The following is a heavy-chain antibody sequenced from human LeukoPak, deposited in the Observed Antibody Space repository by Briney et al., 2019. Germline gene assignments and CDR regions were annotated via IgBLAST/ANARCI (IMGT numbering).Heavy chain of an antibody. J-gene: IGHJ4*02. CDR3: ARGFKPDYGDCGTSFDY. CDR1: GYTFTSYD. V-gene: IGHV1-8*01. D-gene: IGHD4-17*01. Sequence: ASVKVSCKASGYTFTSYDINWVRQATGQGLEWMGWMNPNSGNTGYAQKFQGRVTMTRNTSISTAYMELSSLRSEDTAVYYCARGFKPDYGDCGTSFDYWGQGTLVTVSS. CDR2: MNPNSGNT.